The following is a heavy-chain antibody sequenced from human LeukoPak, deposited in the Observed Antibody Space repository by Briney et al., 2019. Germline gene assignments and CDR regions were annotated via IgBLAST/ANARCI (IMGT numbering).Heavy chain of an antibody. D-gene: IGHD1-1*01. V-gene: IGHV3-74*01. Sequence: GGSLRLSCAASGFTFSSYWMHWVRQAPGKGLVWVSRINSDGSSTSYADSVKGRFTISRDNAKNTLYLQMNSLRAEDTAVYYCAKVTPREGLERREGDAFDIWGQGTMVTVSS. CDR1: GFTFSSYW. CDR2: INSDGSST. J-gene: IGHJ3*02. CDR3: AKVTPREGLERREGDAFDI.